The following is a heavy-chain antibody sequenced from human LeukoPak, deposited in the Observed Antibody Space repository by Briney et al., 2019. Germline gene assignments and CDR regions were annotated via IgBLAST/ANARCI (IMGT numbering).Heavy chain of an antibody. CDR1: GYTFIGYC. D-gene: IGHD2-15*01. V-gene: IGHV1-18*01. CDR2: ISAYNGNT. J-gene: IGHJ4*02. Sequence: AAVKVSFKASGYTFIGYCMSWVRQAPGQEREGMGWISAYNGNTNFARKLQERVTMTTDTSTSRAAMEPRSLQSDDTAVYYCARDGLGYCNGGSCYSLFDYGGQGTLVTVSS. CDR3: ARDGLGYCNGGSCYSLFDY.